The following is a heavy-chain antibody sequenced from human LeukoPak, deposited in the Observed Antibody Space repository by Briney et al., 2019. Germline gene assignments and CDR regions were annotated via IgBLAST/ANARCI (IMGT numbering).Heavy chain of an antibody. V-gene: IGHV3-23*01. Sequence: GGSLRLSCAASGFTFSGYAMSWVRQAPGKGLELVSAISGSGGSTYYADSVKGRFTISRDNSKNTLYLQMNSLRAEDTAVYYCAKDRGVWGSYRYYFDYWGQGTLVTVSS. CDR1: GFTFSGYA. D-gene: IGHD3-16*02. J-gene: IGHJ4*02. CDR3: AKDRGVWGSYRYYFDY. CDR2: ISGSGGST.